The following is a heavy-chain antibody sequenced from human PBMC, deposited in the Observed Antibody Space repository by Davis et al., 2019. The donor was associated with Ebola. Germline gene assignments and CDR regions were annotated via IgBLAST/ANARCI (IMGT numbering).Heavy chain of an antibody. V-gene: IGHV1-2*06. CDR3: ARDGIIVADAFDI. J-gene: IGHJ3*02. Sequence: ASVKVSCKASGYTFTGYYMHWVRQAPGQGLEWMGRINPNSGDTNYAQKFQGRVTMARDTSISTVYMELSSLRSDDTAVYYCARDGIIVADAFDIWGQGTLVTVSS. D-gene: IGHD5-12*01. CDR1: GYTFTGYY. CDR2: INPNSGDT.